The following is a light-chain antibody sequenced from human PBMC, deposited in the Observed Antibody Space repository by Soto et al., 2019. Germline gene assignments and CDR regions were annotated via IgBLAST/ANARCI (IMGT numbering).Light chain of an antibody. CDR3: QQFDFLPPYT. Sequence: DIQLTQSPPSLSASEGDRVTITCQASHDIKNYLNWYQQKPGKAPKLLIYDAYNLERGVPSRFSGSGTGTDFTFNIGSLQPEDVATYYCQQFDFLPPYTFGQGTRVEIK. CDR2: DAY. CDR1: HDIKNY. V-gene: IGKV1-33*01. J-gene: IGKJ2*01.